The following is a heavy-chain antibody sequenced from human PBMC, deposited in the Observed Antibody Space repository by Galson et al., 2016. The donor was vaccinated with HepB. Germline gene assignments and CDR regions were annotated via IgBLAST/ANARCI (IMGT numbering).Heavy chain of an antibody. CDR1: GFNFISYA. D-gene: IGHD5/OR15-5a*01. CDR2: STGSEEATDGVDS. J-gene: IGHJ4*02. CDR3: ARRGAIGSDFDY. V-gene: IGHV3-23*01. Sequence: SLRPSCAASGFNFISYAMSWVRQAPGAGLQWVAGSTGSEEATDGVDSSYADPVKGRFTISRDNSKKTLYLHRNSLRAEDTAVYYCARRGAIGSDFDYWGQGTLVTVSS.